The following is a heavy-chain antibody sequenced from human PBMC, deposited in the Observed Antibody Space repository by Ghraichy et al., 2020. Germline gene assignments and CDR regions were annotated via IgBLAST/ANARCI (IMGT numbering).Heavy chain of an antibody. D-gene: IGHD2-15*01. J-gene: IGHJ6*02. V-gene: IGHV3-21*01. Sequence: GGSLRLSCAASGFTFSSYSMNWVRQAPGKGLEWVSSISSSSSYIYYADSVKGRFTISRDNAKNSLYLQMNSLRAEDTAVYYCARRYCSGGSCYTMDVWGQGTTVTVSS. CDR3: ARRYCSGGSCYTMDV. CDR2: ISSSSSYI. CDR1: GFTFSSYS.